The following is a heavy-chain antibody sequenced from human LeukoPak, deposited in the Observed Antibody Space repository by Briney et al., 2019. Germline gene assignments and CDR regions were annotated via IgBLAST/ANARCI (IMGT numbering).Heavy chain of an antibody. CDR2: INTNSGGT. CDR3: ARGFSSWYLSPYYFEY. Sequence: ASVKVSCKASGYTFTDYYMHWVRQAPGQGLEWMGWINTNSGGTNYAQKFQGRVTMTSDTSISTAYMELSRLRSDDTAVYYCARGFSSWYLSPYYFEYWGQGTLVTVSS. CDR1: GYTFTDYY. J-gene: IGHJ4*02. V-gene: IGHV1-2*02. D-gene: IGHD6-13*01.